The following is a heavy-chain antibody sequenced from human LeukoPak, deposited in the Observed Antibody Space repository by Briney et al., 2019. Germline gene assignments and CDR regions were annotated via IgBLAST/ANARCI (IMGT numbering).Heavy chain of an antibody. D-gene: IGHD6-19*01. CDR2: IYYTGAT. CDR1: GGSISSSNYY. Sequence: SETLSLTCTVSGGSISSSNYYWGWVRQPPGKGLEWIGSIYYTGATFYNPSLKSRVTMSVDTPKNKFSLKLRSVTAADTAVYYCSRRCWVSSGLDLDYWGQGTLVTGSS. CDR3: SRRCWVSSGLDLDY. J-gene: IGHJ4*02. V-gene: IGHV4-39*01.